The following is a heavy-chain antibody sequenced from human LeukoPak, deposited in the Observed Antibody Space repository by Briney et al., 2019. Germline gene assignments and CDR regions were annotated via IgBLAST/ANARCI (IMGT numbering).Heavy chain of an antibody. CDR1: GGSISSYY. J-gene: IGHJ4*02. Sequence: SETLSLTCTVSGGSISSYYWSWIRQPPGKGLEWLGYIYYSGSTNYNPSLKSRVTISVDTSKTQFSLKLRSVTAADTAVYYCARVTGYVIEDYFDYWGQGTLVTVSS. CDR2: IYYSGST. D-gene: IGHD3-22*01. CDR3: ARVTGYVIEDYFDY. V-gene: IGHV4-59*01.